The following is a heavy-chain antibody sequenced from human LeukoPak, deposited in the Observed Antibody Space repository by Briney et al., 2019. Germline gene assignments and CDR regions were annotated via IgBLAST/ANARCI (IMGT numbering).Heavy chain of an antibody. J-gene: IGHJ4*02. V-gene: IGHV3-23*01. Sequence: PGGSLRLSCAASGFTFSGFAMSWVRQAPGKGLEWVAGISGSGGSTNYADSVKGRFTISRDNPKNTLYLQMNILRAEDTAVYFCAKRGVVIRVILVGFHKEAYYFDSWGQGALVTVSS. D-gene: IGHD3-22*01. CDR3: AKRGVVIRVILVGFHKEAYYFDS. CDR2: ISGSGGST. CDR1: GFTFSGFA.